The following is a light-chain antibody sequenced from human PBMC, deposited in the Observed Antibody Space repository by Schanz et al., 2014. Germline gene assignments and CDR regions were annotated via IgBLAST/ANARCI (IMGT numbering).Light chain of an antibody. CDR2: DAS. Sequence: EIVLTQSPATLSVSPGERATLSCRASQSVSSFLAWYQQKPGQAPRLLIHDASNRAAGVPDRFSGSGSGTDFTLTISRLEPEDFAVYYCQQYGSSLMYTFGQGTKVEIK. CDR1: QSVSSF. J-gene: IGKJ2*01. V-gene: IGKV3-20*01. CDR3: QQYGSSLMYT.